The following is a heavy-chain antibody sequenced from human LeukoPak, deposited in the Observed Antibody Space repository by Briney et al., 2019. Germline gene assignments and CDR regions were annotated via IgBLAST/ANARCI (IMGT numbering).Heavy chain of an antibody. D-gene: IGHD5-24*01. CDR1: GGTFSSYA. CDR2: IIPIFGTA. J-gene: IGHJ4*02. V-gene: IGHV1-69*13. CDR3: ASSGTVFGGYNSQPTFDY. Sequence: ASVKVSCKASGGTFSSYAISWVRQAPGQGLEWMGGIIPIFGTANYAQKLQGRVTITADESTSTAYMELSSLRSEDTAVYYCASSGTVFGGYNSQPTFDYWGQGTLVTVSS.